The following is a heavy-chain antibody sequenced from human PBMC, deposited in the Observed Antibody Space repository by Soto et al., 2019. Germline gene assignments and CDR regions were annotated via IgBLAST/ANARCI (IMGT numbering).Heavy chain of an antibody. CDR1: GYTFTSYG. Sequence: GASVKVSCKASGYTFTSYGISWVRQAPGQGLEWMGWISAYNGNTNYAQKLQGRVTMTTDTSTSTAYMELRSLRSDDTAVYYCAREAFYYDSSGYYFGDSDAFDIWGQGTMVTDSS. D-gene: IGHD3-22*01. CDR3: AREAFYYDSSGYYFGDSDAFDI. V-gene: IGHV1-18*01. CDR2: ISAYNGNT. J-gene: IGHJ3*02.